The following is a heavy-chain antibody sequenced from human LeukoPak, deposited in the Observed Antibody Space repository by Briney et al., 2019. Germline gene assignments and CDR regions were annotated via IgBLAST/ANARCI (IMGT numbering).Heavy chain of an antibody. CDR3: AREGGPYRPLDY. CDR1: GGSISNTHW. J-gene: IGHJ4*02. Sequence: SGTLSLTCGVSGGSISNTHWWTWVRPPPGKGLEWIGEVNLQGSNNYNPSLKGRVAISVDKSENHISLKLTSVTAADTAVYYCAREGGPYRPLDYSGQGTLVTVAS. V-gene: IGHV4-4*02. CDR2: VNLQGSN.